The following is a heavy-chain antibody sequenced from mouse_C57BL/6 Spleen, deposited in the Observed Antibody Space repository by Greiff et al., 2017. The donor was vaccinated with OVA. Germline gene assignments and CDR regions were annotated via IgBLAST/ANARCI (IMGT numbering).Heavy chain of an antibody. D-gene: IGHD2-4*01. CDR1: GYTFTSYW. Sequence: QVQLQQPGAELVKPGASVKLSCKASGYTFTSYWMHWVKQRPGRGLEWIGRIDPNSGGTKYNEKFKSKATLNVDKPCSTDYMQLRSRTSEDSAGSYCARSDDYGNYAMDDWGQGTSVTVSS. CDR2: IDPNSGGT. V-gene: IGHV1-72*01. CDR3: ARSDDYGNYAMDD. J-gene: IGHJ4*01.